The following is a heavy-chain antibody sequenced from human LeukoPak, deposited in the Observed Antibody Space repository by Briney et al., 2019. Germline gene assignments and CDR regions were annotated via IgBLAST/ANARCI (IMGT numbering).Heavy chain of an antibody. CDR1: GGSISSYY. CDR3: ASTSLYYYDSSGYSPPFN. D-gene: IGHD3-22*01. V-gene: IGHV4-59*06. CDR2: IYYSGST. J-gene: IGHJ4*02. Sequence: PSETLSLTCTVSGGSISSYYWSWIRQPPGKGLEWIGYIYYSGSTYYNPSLKSRVTISVDTSKNQFSLKLSSVTAADTAVYYCASTSLYYYDSSGYSPPFNWGQGTLVTVSS.